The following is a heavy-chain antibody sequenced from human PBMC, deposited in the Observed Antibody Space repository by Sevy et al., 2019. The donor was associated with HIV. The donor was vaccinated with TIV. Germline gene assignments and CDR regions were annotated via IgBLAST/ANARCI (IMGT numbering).Heavy chain of an antibody. D-gene: IGHD2-15*01. CDR1: GGTFSSYA. CDR3: ARVYCSGGSCPVGYYYYYGMDV. J-gene: IGHJ6*02. V-gene: IGHV1-69*13. Sequence: ASVKVSCKASGGTFSSYAISWVRQAPGQGLEWMGGIIPIFGTANYAQKFQGRVTFTADESTSTAYMELSSLRSEDTAVYYCARVYCSGGSCPVGYYYYYGMDVWGQGTTVTVSS. CDR2: IIPIFGTA.